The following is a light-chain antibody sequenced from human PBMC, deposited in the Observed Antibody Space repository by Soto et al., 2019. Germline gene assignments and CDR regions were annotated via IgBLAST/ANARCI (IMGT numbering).Light chain of an antibody. CDR2: DVS. CDR3: SSYTSSSTLLYV. Sequence: QSALTHPASVSGSPGQSITISCTGTSSDVGGYNYVSWYQQHPGKAPKLMIYDVSNRPSGVSNRFSGSKSGNTASLTISGLQDEDEADYYCSSYTSSSTLLYVFGTGTKVTVL. V-gene: IGLV2-14*01. CDR1: SSDVGGYNY. J-gene: IGLJ1*01.